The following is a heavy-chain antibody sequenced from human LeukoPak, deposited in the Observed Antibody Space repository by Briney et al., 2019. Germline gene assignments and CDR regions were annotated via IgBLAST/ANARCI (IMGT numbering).Heavy chain of an antibody. CDR3: ATHTGGYNYWWFDI. CDR1: GGTFSNYP. J-gene: IGHJ5*02. Sequence: SVKVSCKASGGTFSNYPIIWVRQAPGRGLEWLGGIIPIYGTANYAQMFQSRITLTAHESTATAYMEPTSLTSDDTAMYFCATHTGGYNYWWFDIWGQGTLVTVSS. CDR2: IIPIYGTA. D-gene: IGHD5-24*01. V-gene: IGHV1-69*13.